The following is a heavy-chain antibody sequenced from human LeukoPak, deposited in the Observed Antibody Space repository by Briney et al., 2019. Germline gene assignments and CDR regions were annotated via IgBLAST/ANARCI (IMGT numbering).Heavy chain of an antibody. J-gene: IGHJ6*03. CDR3: AKTKEYYDFWSGNYYYYMDV. Sequence: PGGSLRLSCAASGFTFSSYGMHWVRQAPGEGLEWVAFIRYDGSNKYYADSVKGRFTISRDNSKNTLYLQMNSLRAEDTAVYYCAKTKEYYDFWSGNYYYYMDVWGKGTTVTVSS. V-gene: IGHV3-30*02. D-gene: IGHD3-3*01. CDR1: GFTFSSYG. CDR2: IRYDGSNK.